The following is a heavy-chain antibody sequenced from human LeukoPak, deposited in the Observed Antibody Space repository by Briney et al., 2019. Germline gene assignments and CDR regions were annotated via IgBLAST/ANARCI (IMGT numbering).Heavy chain of an antibody. CDR3: ARDVEKGYNYFDL. CDR2: ITPSVDTT. D-gene: IGHD5-24*01. V-gene: IGHV1-46*01. CDR1: GYTFTMHY. Sequence: ASGKVSCNASGYTFTMHYMHWVRQAPGQVREWIGIITPSVDTTTYTQKLQGRVTITSDLFTGTVYMELRSLPSEDTAVYYCARDVEKGYNYFDLWGQGPRVVVSS. J-gene: IGHJ4*02.